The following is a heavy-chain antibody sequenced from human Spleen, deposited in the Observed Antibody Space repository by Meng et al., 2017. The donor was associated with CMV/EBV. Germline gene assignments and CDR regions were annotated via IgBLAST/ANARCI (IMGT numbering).Heavy chain of an antibody. D-gene: IGHD1-26*01. J-gene: IGHJ5*02. CDR2: EYYSEKK. V-gene: IGHV4-39*07. CDR1: GVAITRSRLY. CDR3: ARRGRTGSLNWFDP. Sequence: GVAITRSRLYWGWIRKHAGKGREWNGSEYYSEKKKEKQSIKSRVTISLEKSKNQFSLSLSSVTAADTAVYYCARRGRTGSLNWFDPWGRGTLVTVSS.